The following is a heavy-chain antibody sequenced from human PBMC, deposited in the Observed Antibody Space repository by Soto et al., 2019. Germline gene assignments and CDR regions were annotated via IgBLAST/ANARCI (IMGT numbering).Heavy chain of an antibody. J-gene: IGHJ4*02. CDR2: IKQDGSEK. D-gene: IGHD3-9*01. V-gene: IGHV3-7*01. CDR1: GFTFSSYW. CDR3: ARDRGMYYDILTGYYRFDY. Sequence: LSLSCAASGFTFSSYWMSWVRQAPGKGLAWVANIKQDGSEKYYVDSVKGRFTISRDNAKNSLYLQMNSLRAEDTAVYYCARDRGMYYDILTGYYRFDYWGQGTLVTVSS.